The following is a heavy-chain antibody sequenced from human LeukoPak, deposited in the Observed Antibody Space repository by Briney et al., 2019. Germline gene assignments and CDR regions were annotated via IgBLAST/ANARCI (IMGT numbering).Heavy chain of an antibody. D-gene: IGHD2-2*01. CDR2: INSDGRRT. V-gene: IGHV3-74*01. Sequence: GGSLRLSCAASGFTISNHWMHWVRQAPGKGLVWVSRINSDGRRTSYADSVKGRFTISRDNAKNTLYLQMNSLRPDDTAVYYCAREVEVVPATMGAYYYYYMDVWGKGTTVTASS. J-gene: IGHJ6*03. CDR1: GFTISNHW. CDR3: AREVEVVPATMGAYYYYYMDV.